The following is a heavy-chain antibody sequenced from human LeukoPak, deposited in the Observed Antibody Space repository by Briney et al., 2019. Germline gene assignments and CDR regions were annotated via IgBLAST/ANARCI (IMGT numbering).Heavy chain of an antibody. D-gene: IGHD3-22*01. CDR1: GFSFNTYW. Sequence: PGGSLRLSCVVSGFSFNTYWMSWVRQAPGKGLEWVANIKQDGSDKSYVDSVKGRFTISRDNAKNSVYLQMNSMRAEDTAVYYCARGPRYYYDSSSYSYFDYWGQGTPVTVSS. CDR3: ARGPRYYYDSSSYSYFDY. CDR2: IKQDGSDK. V-gene: IGHV3-7*01. J-gene: IGHJ4*02.